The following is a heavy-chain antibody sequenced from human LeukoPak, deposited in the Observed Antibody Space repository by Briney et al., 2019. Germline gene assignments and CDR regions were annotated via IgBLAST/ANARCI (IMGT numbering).Heavy chain of an antibody. Sequence: GGSLRLSCAASGFIVSSNYMSWVRQAPGKGLEWVSIIYTGGSTHYADSVKGRFTISRDNAKNSLYLQMNSLRAEDTAAYYCARDRAAYYAFDIWGQGTMVTVSS. J-gene: IGHJ3*02. CDR1: GFIVSSNY. V-gene: IGHV3-53*01. CDR3: ARDRAAYYAFDI. D-gene: IGHD6-13*01. CDR2: IYTGGST.